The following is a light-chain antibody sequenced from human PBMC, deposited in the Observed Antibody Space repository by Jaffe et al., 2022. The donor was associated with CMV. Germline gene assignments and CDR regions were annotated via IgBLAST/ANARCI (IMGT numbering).Light chain of an antibody. CDR2: KAS. CDR3: QQYNGYSLT. CDR1: QSISIW. Sequence: DIQMTQSPSTLSASVGDRVSITCRASQSISIWLAWYQQRPGKAPNLLIYKASTLESGVPSRFSGSGSGTEFTLTISSLQPEDFVTYYCQQYNGYSLTFGGGTKVEIK. V-gene: IGKV1-5*03. J-gene: IGKJ4*01.